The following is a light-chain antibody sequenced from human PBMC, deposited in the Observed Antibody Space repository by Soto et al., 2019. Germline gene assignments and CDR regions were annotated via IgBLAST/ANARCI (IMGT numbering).Light chain of an antibody. CDR1: QSVRSSY. V-gene: IGKV3-20*01. J-gene: IGKJ1*01. CDR2: GAS. Sequence: EIVLTQSPVTLSLSPGERATLSCRASQSVRSSYLAWYQQKPGQAPRLLIYGASSKATGIPDRFSGSGSGTDFTLTISRLEPEDFAIYYCQQYGSSRTFGQGTKVEIK. CDR3: QQYGSSRT.